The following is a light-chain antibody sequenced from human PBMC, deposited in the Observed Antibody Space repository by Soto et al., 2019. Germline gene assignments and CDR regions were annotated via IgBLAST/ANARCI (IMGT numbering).Light chain of an antibody. CDR3: QQSYITPPT. CDR1: QSIGSF. J-gene: IGKJ1*01. Sequence: DIQMTQAPSSLSASIGATVTITCRASQSIGSFLHWYQQKPGETPNLLISRASTLQSGVPSRFSSSGSVTAFALSIADLQPEDFATYYCQQSYITPPTCGQGNRVEIK. V-gene: IGKV1-39*01. CDR2: RAS.